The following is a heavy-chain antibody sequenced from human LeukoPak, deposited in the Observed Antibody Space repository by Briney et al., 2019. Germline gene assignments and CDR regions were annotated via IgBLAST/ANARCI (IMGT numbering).Heavy chain of an antibody. J-gene: IGHJ1*01. D-gene: IGHD2-21*02. CDR1: GFTFSSYS. V-gene: IGHV3-49*04. CDR2: IRSKAYGGTT. CDR3: TRDLPAYCGGDCYGYFQH. Sequence: GGSLRLSCAASGFTFSSYSMNWVRQAPGKGLEWVGFIRSKAYGGTTEYAASVKGRFTISRDDSKSIAYLQMNSLKTEDTAVYYCTRDLPAYCGGDCYGYFQHWGQGTLVTVSS.